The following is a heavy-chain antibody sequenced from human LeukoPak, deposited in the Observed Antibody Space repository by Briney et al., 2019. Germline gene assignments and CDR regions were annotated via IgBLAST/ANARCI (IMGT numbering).Heavy chain of an antibody. CDR2: ISSSSSYI. V-gene: IGHV3-21*01. D-gene: IGHD3-9*01. Sequence: GGSLRLSCAASGFTFSSYSMNWVRQAPGKGLKWVSSISSSSSYIYYADSVKGRFTISRDNAKNSLYLQMNSLRAEDTAVYYCARARGRYDILTGPSPQDYWGQGTLVTVSS. CDR1: GFTFSSYS. CDR3: ARARGRYDILTGPSPQDY. J-gene: IGHJ4*02.